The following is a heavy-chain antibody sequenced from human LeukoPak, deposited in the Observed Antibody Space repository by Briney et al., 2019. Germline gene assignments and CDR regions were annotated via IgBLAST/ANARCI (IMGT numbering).Heavy chain of an antibody. CDR2: IYYSGST. Sequence: SETLSLTCTVSGGSISSYYWSWIRQPPGKGLEWIGYIYYSGSTNYNPSLKSRVTISVDRSKNQFSLKLSSATAADTAVYYCARDRGRFGELSGAFDIWGQGTMVTVSS. J-gene: IGHJ3*02. CDR3: ARDRGRFGELSGAFDI. CDR1: GGSISSYY. V-gene: IGHV4-59*12. D-gene: IGHD3-10*01.